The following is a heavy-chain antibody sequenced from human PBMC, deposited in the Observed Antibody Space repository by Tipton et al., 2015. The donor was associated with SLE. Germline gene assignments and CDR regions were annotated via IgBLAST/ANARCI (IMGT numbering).Heavy chain of an antibody. Sequence: TLSLTCTVSGGSISSYYWSWIRQPPGKGLEWIGYIYYSGSTNYNPSLKSRVTISVDTSKNQFSLKLSSVTAADTAVYYCARGYQLPLGPYYYYYTDVWGKGTTVTVSS. D-gene: IGHD2-2*01. V-gene: IGHV4-59*01. CDR1: GGSISSYY. CDR3: ARGYQLPLGPYYYYYTDV. CDR2: IYYSGST. J-gene: IGHJ6*03.